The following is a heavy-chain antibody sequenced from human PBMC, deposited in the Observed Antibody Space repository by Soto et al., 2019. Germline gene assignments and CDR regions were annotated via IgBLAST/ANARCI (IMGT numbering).Heavy chain of an antibody. CDR2: ISGSGGST. Sequence: GGSLRLSCAASGFTFSRYAMSWVRQAPGKGLEWVSAISGSGGSTYYADSVKGRFTISRDNSKNTLYLQMNSLRAEDTAVYYCAKDTRSYDILTGLDYWGQGTLVTVSS. J-gene: IGHJ4*02. CDR1: GFTFSRYA. V-gene: IGHV3-23*01. D-gene: IGHD3-9*01. CDR3: AKDTRSYDILTGLDY.